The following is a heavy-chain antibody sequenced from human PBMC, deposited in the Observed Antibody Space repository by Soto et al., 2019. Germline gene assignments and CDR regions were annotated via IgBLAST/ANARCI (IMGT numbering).Heavy chain of an antibody. D-gene: IGHD6-13*01. Sequence: EVQLVESGGGLVKPGGSLRLSCAASGFTFRSVTMNWVRQAPGKGLEWVSTISSNSAYIYYTDALRGRFTISRDNAKNSLHLQMNSLRAAATAVYYCTSDASRDSSARGWFAPWGPGTLVTISS. V-gene: IGHV3-21*02. CDR2: ISSNSAYI. J-gene: IGHJ5*02. CDR1: GFTFRSVT. CDR3: TSDASRDSSARGWFAP.